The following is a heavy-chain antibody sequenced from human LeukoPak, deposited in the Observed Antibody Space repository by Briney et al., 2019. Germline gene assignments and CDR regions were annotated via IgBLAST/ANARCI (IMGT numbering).Heavy chain of an antibody. V-gene: IGHV3-7*01. J-gene: IGHJ4*02. CDR3: ARANYCFDY. CDR1: GFTFSDYW. CDR2: IKQDGSDK. D-gene: IGHD5-24*01. Sequence: GRSLRLSCAASGFTFSDYWMSWVRQAPGKGLEWVAYIKQDGSDKYYVDSVKGRFTISKDNAKNSLYLQMNSLRDEDSAVYYCARANYCFDYWGQGTLVTVSS.